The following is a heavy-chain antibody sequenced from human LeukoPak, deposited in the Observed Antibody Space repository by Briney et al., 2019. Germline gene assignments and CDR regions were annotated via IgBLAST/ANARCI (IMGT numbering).Heavy chain of an antibody. CDR3: AKDLGYGDYFDY. Sequence: GGSLRLSCAASGFTFSSDAMSWVRQAPGKGLEWVSAISGSGGSTYYADSVKGRFTISRDNSKNTLYLQMNSLRAEDTAVYYCAKDLGYGDYFDYWGQGTLVTVSS. CDR2: ISGSGGST. CDR1: GFTFSSDA. D-gene: IGHD4-17*01. V-gene: IGHV3-23*01. J-gene: IGHJ4*02.